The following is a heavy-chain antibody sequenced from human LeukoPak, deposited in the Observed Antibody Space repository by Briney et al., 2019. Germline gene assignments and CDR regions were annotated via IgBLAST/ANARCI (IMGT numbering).Heavy chain of an antibody. CDR3: ARVGVGTVAGNYFDD. D-gene: IGHD6-19*01. J-gene: IGHJ4*02. V-gene: IGHV3-53*04. Sequence: PGGSLRLSCTASGFTVSSSYMTWVRQAPGKGLEWVSLIYSGGGTFYADSVKGRFTISRHNFENTLYLQMNNLRAEDTAVYYCARVGVGTVAGNYFDDWGQGTLVTVSS. CDR1: GFTVSSSY. CDR2: IYSGGGT.